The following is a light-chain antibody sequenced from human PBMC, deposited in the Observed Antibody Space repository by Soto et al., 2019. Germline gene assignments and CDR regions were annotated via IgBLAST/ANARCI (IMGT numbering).Light chain of an antibody. V-gene: IGLV1-44*01. J-gene: IGLJ2*01. CDR2: SNN. CDR1: SSNVGGNP. CDR3: AAWDESLNGVV. Sequence: QSVLTQPPSASGTPGQRVTISCSGSSSNVGGNPVNWYQQVPGTAPKLLIYSNNQRPSGVPDRFSGSKSGTSASLAISGLQSEDEADYYCAAWDESLNGVVFGGGTKLTVL.